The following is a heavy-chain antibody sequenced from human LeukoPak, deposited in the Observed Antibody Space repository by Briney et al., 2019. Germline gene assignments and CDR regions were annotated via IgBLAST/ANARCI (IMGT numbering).Heavy chain of an antibody. D-gene: IGHD3-10*01. CDR1: GFTFSDYY. CDR3: ARDLSGTMVRGFFDC. V-gene: IGHV3-11*04. J-gene: IGHJ4*02. CDR2: ISSSGSTI. Sequence: GGSLRLTCAASGFTFSDYYMSWIRQAPGKGLEWVSYISSSGSTIYYADSVKGRFTTSRDKAKNSLYLQMNSLRAEDTAAYYCARDLSGTMVRGFFDCWGQGTLVSVSS.